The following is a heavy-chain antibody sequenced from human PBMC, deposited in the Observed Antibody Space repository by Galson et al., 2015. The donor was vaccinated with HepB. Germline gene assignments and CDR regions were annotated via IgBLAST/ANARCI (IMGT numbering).Heavy chain of an antibody. V-gene: IGHV3-64D*06. J-gene: IGHJ4*02. D-gene: IGHD5-24*01. CDR3: VKETPDLEMATSGEGYFDY. Sequence: SLRLPCEASGFTFSTVAMHWVRHAPGKGLEYVPAISRNGGSTYYAAAVKGRFTISRDNPKNTQYLQMSSLRAEDTAVYYCVKETPDLEMATSGEGYFDYWGQGTLVTVSS. CDR2: ISRNGGST. CDR1: GFTFSTVA.